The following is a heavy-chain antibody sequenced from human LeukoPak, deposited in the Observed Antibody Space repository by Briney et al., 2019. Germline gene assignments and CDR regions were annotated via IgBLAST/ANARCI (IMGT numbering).Heavy chain of an antibody. D-gene: IGHD3-10*01. CDR1: GFTFSSYS. V-gene: IGHV3-21*04. CDR2: ISSSSSYT. CDR3: AKVTGTYYYGSGSYYPLDY. Sequence: GGSLRLSCAASGFTFSSYSMNWVRQAPGKGLEWVSSISSSSSYTYYADSVKGRFTISRDNSQNTLYLQMNSLRADDTAVYFCAKVTGTYYYGSGSYYPLDYWGQGTLVTVSS. J-gene: IGHJ4*02.